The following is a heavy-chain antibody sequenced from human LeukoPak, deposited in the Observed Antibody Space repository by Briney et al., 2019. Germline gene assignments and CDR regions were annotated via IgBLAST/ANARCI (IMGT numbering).Heavy chain of an antibody. CDR1: GGTFSSYA. V-gene: IGHV1-69*13. J-gene: IGHJ4*02. Sequence: PVKVSCKASGGTFSSYAISWVRQAPGQGLEWMGGIIPIFGTANYAQKFQGRVTITADESTSTAYMELSSLRSGDTAVHYCARLGSYGFNYFDYWGQGTLVTVSS. CDR3: ARLGSYGFNYFDY. D-gene: IGHD5-18*01. CDR2: IIPIFGTA.